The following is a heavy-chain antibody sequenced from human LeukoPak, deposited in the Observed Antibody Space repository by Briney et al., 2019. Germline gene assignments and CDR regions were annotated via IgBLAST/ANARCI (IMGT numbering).Heavy chain of an antibody. CDR3: ARETYDSLDY. CDR2: IYHSGST. J-gene: IGHJ4*02. V-gene: IGHV4-38-2*02. D-gene: IGHD5-12*01. Sequence: PSETLSLTXAVSGYSIRSGYYWGWIRHPPGKGLECIGSIYHSGSTYYNPSLKSRVTVSVDTSKNQFSLKVRSVTAADTAVYYCARETYDSLDYWGQGTLVTVSS. CDR1: GYSIRSGYY.